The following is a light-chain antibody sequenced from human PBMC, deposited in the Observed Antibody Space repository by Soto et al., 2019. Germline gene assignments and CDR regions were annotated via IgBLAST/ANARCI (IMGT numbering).Light chain of an antibody. CDR2: ETS. V-gene: IGKV3-11*01. J-gene: IGKJ5*01. Sequence: EIVLTQSPGTLSLSPGERATLSCRASQDVRNYLAWYQQKPGQVPRLLIYETSNRATGVPARFSGSGSGTDYTLTISSLEPEDSAVYYCQQRSSWPITFGQGTRLEIK. CDR1: QDVRNY. CDR3: QQRSSWPIT.